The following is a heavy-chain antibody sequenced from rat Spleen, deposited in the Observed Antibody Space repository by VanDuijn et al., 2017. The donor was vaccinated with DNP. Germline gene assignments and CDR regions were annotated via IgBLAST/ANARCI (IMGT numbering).Heavy chain of an antibody. CDR2: LNSAGSA. D-gene: IGHD1-4*01. V-gene: IGHV3-3*01. CDR3: ARSPGYYFDY. J-gene: IGHJ2*01. Sequence: EVHLQESGPGLVKPSQSLSLTCSVTGDSIPSSYRWNWIREFPGNKLEWMGYLNSAGSATYNPSLKSRISITRATAGNQFSVQLRSVTTEDTATYYCARSPGYYFDYWGQGVMVTVSA. CDR1: GDSIPSSYR.